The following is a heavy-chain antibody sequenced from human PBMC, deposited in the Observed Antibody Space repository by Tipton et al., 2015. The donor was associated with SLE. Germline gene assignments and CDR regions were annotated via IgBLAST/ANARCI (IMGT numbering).Heavy chain of an antibody. Sequence: TLSLTCAVYGGSFSGYYWSWIRQPPGKGLEWIGEINHSGSTNYNPSLKSRVTISVATSKNQFSLKLSSVTAADTAVYYCARGARAYSSSWFGFDYWGQGTLATVSS. CDR3: ARGARAYSSSWFGFDY. CDR1: GGSFSGYY. V-gene: IGHV4-34*01. D-gene: IGHD6-13*01. CDR2: INHSGST. J-gene: IGHJ4*02.